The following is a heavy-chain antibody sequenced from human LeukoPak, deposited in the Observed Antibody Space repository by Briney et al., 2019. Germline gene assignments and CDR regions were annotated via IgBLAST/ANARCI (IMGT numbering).Heavy chain of an antibody. V-gene: IGHV4-39*07. CDR1: GGSITSSSYY. J-gene: IGHJ6*03. CDR2: IYYTGST. Sequence: SETLSLTCSVSGGSITSSSYYWGWIRQSPGKGLEWIGSIYYTGSTSYNPSLKSRVTISVDTSKNQFSLKVRSVTAADAAVYYCAREGYSSSSRYYYYYMDVWGKGTTVTVSS. CDR3: AREGYSSSSRYYYYYMDV. D-gene: IGHD6-6*01.